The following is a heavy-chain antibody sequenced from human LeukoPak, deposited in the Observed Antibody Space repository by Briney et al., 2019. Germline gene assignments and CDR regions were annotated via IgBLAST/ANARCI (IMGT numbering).Heavy chain of an antibody. Sequence: SETLSLTCTVSGGSISSHYYWILIRQPPGKGLEWIRSIYYSGSTNYNPSLKSRVTISVDTSKNQFSLNLSSVTAADTAVYYCARMTTVLGWVDPWGQGTLVTVSS. CDR3: ARMTTVLGWVDP. CDR1: GGSISSHYY. CDR2: IYYSGST. V-gene: IGHV4-39*07. D-gene: IGHD4-11*01. J-gene: IGHJ5*02.